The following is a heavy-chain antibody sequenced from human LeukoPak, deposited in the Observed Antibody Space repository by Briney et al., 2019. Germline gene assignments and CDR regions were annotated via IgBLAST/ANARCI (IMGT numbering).Heavy chain of an antibody. CDR3: EKMKGPGLSYHYSMDV. CDR2: IGGSSGST. CDR1: ALTFTGFA. V-gene: IGHV3-23*01. Sequence: PGGSLRLSCAASALTFTGFAMSWVRQAPGKGPEWVSRIGGSSGSTYYADSVKGRFTISRDNSKKTLYLQMNSLTADDTAVYSWEKMKGPGLSYHYSMDVWGKGTTVIVSS. J-gene: IGHJ6*03.